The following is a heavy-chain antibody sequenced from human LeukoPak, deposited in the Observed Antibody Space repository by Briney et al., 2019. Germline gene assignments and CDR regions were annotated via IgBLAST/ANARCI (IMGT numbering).Heavy chain of an antibody. V-gene: IGHV3-7*05. CDR3: ARERGTTTRSFVDY. CDR1: GFTFSNYW. CDR2: IKQDGSEK. Sequence: GRSLTLSCAASGFTFSNYWMTWVRQAPGKGLEWGANIKQDGSEKYYVDSVKGRFTIARDNAGNSLFLQMNSLSADDAAVYYCARERGTTTRSFVDYWGQGTLVTVSS. J-gene: IGHJ4*02. D-gene: IGHD1-26*01.